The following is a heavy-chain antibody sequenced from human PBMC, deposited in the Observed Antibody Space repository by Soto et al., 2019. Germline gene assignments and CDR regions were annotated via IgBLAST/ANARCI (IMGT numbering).Heavy chain of an antibody. V-gene: IGHV4-39*01. Sequence: QLQLQESGPGLVKPSETLSLTCTVSGGSISSSSYYWGWIRQPPGKGLEWIGSIYYSGSTYYNPSLKSRVTISVDTSKNRFSLKLSSVTAADTAVYYCASYGDYAPSYYYYGMDVWGQGTTVTVSS. CDR3: ASYGDYAPSYYYYGMDV. J-gene: IGHJ6*02. CDR2: IYYSGST. D-gene: IGHD4-17*01. CDR1: GGSISSSSYY.